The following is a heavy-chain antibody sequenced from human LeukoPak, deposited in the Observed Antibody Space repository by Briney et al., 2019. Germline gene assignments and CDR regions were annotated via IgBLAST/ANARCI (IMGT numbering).Heavy chain of an antibody. D-gene: IGHD3-10*01. V-gene: IGHV1-8*01. CDR1: GYTFSSYD. J-gene: IGHJ4*01. CDR2: MNPNSGNT. CDR3: ARGHDGSGSYLIDY. Sequence: ASVKVSCKASGYTFSSYDINWVRQATGQGLEWMGWMNPNSGNTGYAQKFQGRVTMTRNTSISTAYMELSSLRSEDTAVYYCARGHDGSGSYLIDYWGHGTLVTVSS.